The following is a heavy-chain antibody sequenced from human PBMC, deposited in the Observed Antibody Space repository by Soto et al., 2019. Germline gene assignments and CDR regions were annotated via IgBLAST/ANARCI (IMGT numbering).Heavy chain of an antibody. V-gene: IGHV1-2*02. Sequence: QVQLVQSGSEVKKPGASVKVSCKASGYPFSDNQIHWLRRAPGQGLEWMGRINPKSDDTNYAQKFQVRVTMTRDTSIDTAYLELTGLTSDDTATYYCARKHSLDYIRWGLEPWGQGTLVTVSS. CDR1: GYPFSDNQ. CDR2: INPKSDDT. CDR3: ARKHSLDYIRWGLEP. J-gene: IGHJ5*02. D-gene: IGHD4-4*01.